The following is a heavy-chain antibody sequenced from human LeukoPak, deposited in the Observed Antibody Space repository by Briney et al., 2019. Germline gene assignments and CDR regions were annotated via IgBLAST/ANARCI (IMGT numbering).Heavy chain of an antibody. D-gene: IGHD4-23*01. CDR1: GDSISSSSYY. Sequence: PSEALSLTCTVSGDSISSSSYYWGWIRQPPGKGLEWIGSVYSRGSTYYNPSLKSRVTISVDTSKNHFSLKLSSVTAADTAVYYCAREGDYDGDYWGQGTLVTVSS. CDR2: VYSRGST. CDR3: AREGDYDGDY. J-gene: IGHJ4*02. V-gene: IGHV4-39*07.